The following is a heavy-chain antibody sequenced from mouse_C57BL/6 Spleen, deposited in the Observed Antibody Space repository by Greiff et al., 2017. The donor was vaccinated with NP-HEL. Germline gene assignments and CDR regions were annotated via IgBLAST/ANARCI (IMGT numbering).Heavy chain of an antibody. D-gene: IGHD2-3*01. J-gene: IGHJ4*01. V-gene: IGHV1-53*01. CDR2: INPSNGGT. Sequence: QVQLQQPGTELVKPGASVKLSCKASGYTFTSYWMHWVKQRPGQGLEWIGNINPSNGGTNYNEKFKSKATLTVDKSSSTAYMQLSSLTSEDSAVYYCASERVYDSFHYYAMDYWGQGTSVTVSS. CDR3: ASERVYDSFHYYAMDY. CDR1: GYTFTSYW.